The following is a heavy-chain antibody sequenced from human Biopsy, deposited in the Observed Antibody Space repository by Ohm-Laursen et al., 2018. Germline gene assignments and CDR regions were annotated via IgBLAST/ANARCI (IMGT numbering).Heavy chain of an antibody. CDR2: SIPLFNTA. J-gene: IGHJ2*01. CDR1: GGTFTNHA. V-gene: IGHV1-69*06. Sequence: GASVKASCKASGGTFTNHAVGWVRQAPGQGLEWVGSSIPLFNTANCVDKFQGRVTLTADKSTTTAYMELSSLRSEDTAIYYCARFPSGAYDDSGSYRAVEHWYFDLWGRGTLVTVSS. D-gene: IGHD3-22*01. CDR3: ARFPSGAYDDSGSYRAVEHWYFDL.